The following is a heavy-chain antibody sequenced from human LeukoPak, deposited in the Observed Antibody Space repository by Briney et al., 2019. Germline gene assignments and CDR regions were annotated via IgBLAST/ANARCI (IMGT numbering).Heavy chain of an antibody. D-gene: IGHD6-13*01. CDR1: GYSFIGYW. Sequence: GESLKISCKASGYSFIGYWIAWVRQMPGEGLEWMGTIYPGDSDTRYSPSFQGQVTISADKSINTAYLQWSSLTASDTAMYYCARPLVGTGYSSSWYFNFWGQGTLVTVSS. V-gene: IGHV5-51*01. J-gene: IGHJ4*02. CDR2: IYPGDSDT. CDR3: ARPLVGTGYSSSWYFNF.